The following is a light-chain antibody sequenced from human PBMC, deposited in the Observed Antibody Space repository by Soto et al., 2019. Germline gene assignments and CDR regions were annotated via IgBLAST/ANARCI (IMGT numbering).Light chain of an antibody. V-gene: IGKV1-5*03. J-gene: IGKJ4*02. Sequence: DIQMTQSPSTLSASVGARVTITSRASQSTSSWLAWYQHKPGTAPNLMIYKASTLQGGVPSRFSGSGSGTEFTLTMSSLQPDGSEIYYCQQYGKNCTVGGATK. CDR1: QSTSSW. CDR2: KAS. CDR3: QQYGKNCT.